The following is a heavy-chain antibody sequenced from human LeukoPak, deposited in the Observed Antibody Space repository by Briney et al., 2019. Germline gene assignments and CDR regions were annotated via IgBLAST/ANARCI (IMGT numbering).Heavy chain of an antibody. Sequence: PPETLSLTCAVYGGSFSGYYWSWIRQPPGKGLEWIGEINHSGSTNYNPSLKSRVTISVDTSKNQFSLKLSSVTAADTAVYYCARAAQRMCSSTSCYSDAFDIWGQGTMVTVSS. CDR1: GGSFSGYY. CDR3: ARAAQRMCSSTSCYSDAFDI. J-gene: IGHJ3*02. V-gene: IGHV4-34*01. CDR2: INHSGST. D-gene: IGHD2-2*01.